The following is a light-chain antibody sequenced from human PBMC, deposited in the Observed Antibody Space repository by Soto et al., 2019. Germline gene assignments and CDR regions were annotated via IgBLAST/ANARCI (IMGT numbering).Light chain of an antibody. V-gene: IGKV3-15*01. CDR1: QTIYSN. CDR3: QQRSSWPPTIT. J-gene: IGKJ5*01. CDR2: RAS. Sequence: IVMTQSPSTLSVSPGERATLSCRAGQTIYSNVAWYQQRPGQAPRLLIYRASTRATGVPARFSGSGSGTEFTLTISSLEPEDFAVYYCQQRSSWPPTITFGQGTRLEI.